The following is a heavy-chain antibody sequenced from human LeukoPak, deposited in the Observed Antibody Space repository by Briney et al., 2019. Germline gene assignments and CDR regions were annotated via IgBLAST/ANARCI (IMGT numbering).Heavy chain of an antibody. CDR3: ARDSGSYSY. D-gene: IGHD1-26*01. J-gene: IGHJ4*02. CDR2: ISGRGASK. Sequence: GGSLRLSCAASGFTFSSYSMNWVRQAPGKGLEWVSGISGRGASKYYADSVKGRFTISRDNSKNTLYLQMNSLRAEDTAVYYCARDSGSYSYWGQGTLVTVSS. CDR1: GFTFSSYS. V-gene: IGHV3-23*01.